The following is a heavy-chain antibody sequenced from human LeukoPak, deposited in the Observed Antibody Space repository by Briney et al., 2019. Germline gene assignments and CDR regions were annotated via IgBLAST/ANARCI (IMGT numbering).Heavy chain of an antibody. CDR2: IYPSGRS. J-gene: IGHJ4*02. CDR3: ASFYYGSGLAVDY. Sequence: PSETLSLTCTLSGGSISTDYWNWIRQPPGKGLEWVGHIYPSGRSNYSPSLKSRVTIPADTSKRQFSLKLTSVTAADTAVYYCASFYYGSGLAVDYWGQGILVTVSS. V-gene: IGHV4-4*09. D-gene: IGHD3-10*01. CDR1: GGSISTDY.